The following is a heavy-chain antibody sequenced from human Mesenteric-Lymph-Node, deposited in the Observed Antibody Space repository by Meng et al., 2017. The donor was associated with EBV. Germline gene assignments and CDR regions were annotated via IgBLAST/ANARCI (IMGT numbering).Heavy chain of an antibody. CDR2: INVGSGDT. D-gene: IGHD4-17*01. CDR1: GSTFTTYA. V-gene: IGHV1-3*01. J-gene: IGHJ4*02. CDR3: ARGRTTVTSRYFDY. Sequence: QVQFGQSGAGVKEPGGSVKVSCKASGSTFTTYALHLLRQAPGQSLEWMGWINVGSGDTKYLQKLQGRVTITRDTSAGTTYLELSSLRSEDTAVYYCARGRTTVTSRYFDYWGQGSLVTVSS.